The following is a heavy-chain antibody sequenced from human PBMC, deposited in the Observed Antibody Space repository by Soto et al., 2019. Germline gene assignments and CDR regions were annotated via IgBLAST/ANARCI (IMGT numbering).Heavy chain of an antibody. CDR2: IYPGDSDT. CDR1: GYSFPTYW. CDR3: ARHHGSPGSYFGLDV. D-gene: IGHD6-13*01. J-gene: IGHJ6*02. Sequence: PGESLKISCRTSGYSFPTYWINWVRQMPGKGLEWMGIIYPGDSDTRYSPSFQGQVTISADKSIDTAYLQWRSLKASDTAVYYCARHHGSPGSYFGLDVWGQGTTVTVSS. V-gene: IGHV5-51*01.